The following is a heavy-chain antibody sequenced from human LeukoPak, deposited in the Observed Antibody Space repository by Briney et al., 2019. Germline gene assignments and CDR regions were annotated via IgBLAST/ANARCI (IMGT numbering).Heavy chain of an antibody. CDR3: ARSPSSYSFDY. D-gene: IGHD3-22*01. Sequence: SETLSLTCTVSGGSISSGDYYWSWIRQPPGTGLEWIGYIYYSGSTYYNPSLESRVNISVDTSKNQFSLKLSSVTAADTAVYYCARSPSSYSFDYWGQGTLVTVSS. CDR1: GGSISSGDYY. CDR2: IYYSGST. J-gene: IGHJ4*02. V-gene: IGHV4-30-4*01.